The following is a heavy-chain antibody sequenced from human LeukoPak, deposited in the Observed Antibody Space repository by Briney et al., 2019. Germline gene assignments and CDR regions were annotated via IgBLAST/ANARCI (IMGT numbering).Heavy chain of an antibody. CDR1: GYTFTSYA. J-gene: IGHJ4*02. CDR2: INAGNGNT. CDR3: ARGYDSSGYSFDY. Sequence: ASVKVSCKASGYTFTSYAMHWVRQAPGQRLEWMGWINAGNGNTKYSQKFQGRVTITRDTSASTAYMELSSLRSEDTAVYYCARGYDSSGYSFDYWGQGTLVTVSS. D-gene: IGHD3-22*01. V-gene: IGHV1-3*01.